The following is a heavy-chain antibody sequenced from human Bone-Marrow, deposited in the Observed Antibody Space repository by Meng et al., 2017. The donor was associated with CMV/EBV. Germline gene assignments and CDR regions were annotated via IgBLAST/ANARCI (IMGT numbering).Heavy chain of an antibody. CDR1: GFTFSSYA. V-gene: IGHV3-48*03. D-gene: IGHD2-2*01. CDR2: ISSSGSTI. CDR3: ARATPGYCSSTSCPN. J-gene: IGHJ4*02. Sequence: GESLKISCAASGFTFSSYAMHWVRQAPGKGLEWVSYISSSGSTIYYADSVKGRFTISRDNAKNSLYLQMNSLRAEDTAVYYCARATPGYCSSTSCPNWGQGTLVTVSS.